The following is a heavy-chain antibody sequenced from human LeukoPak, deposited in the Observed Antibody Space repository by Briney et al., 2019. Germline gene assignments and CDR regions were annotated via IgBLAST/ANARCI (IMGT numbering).Heavy chain of an antibody. J-gene: IGHJ3*02. D-gene: IGHD5-18*01. Sequence: PGGSLRLSCAASGFTFSSYSMNWVRQAPGKGLEWVSSISSSSSYIYYADSVKGRFTISRDNAKNSLYLHMNSLRAEDTAVYYCAREGGYSYGSHAFDIWGQGTMVTVSS. CDR3: AREGGYSYGSHAFDI. V-gene: IGHV3-21*01. CDR1: GFTFSSYS. CDR2: ISSSSSYI.